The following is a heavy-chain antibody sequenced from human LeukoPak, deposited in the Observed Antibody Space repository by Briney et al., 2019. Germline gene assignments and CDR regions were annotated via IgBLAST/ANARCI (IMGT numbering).Heavy chain of an antibody. CDR3: ARGGRGSGWYTY. V-gene: IGHV4-34*01. Sequence: SETLSLTCAVYGGSFSGYYWSWIRQPPGKGLEWIGEINYSGSTNYNPSLKSRVTISVDTSKNQFSLKLSSVTAADTAVYYCARGGRGSGWYTYWGQGTLVTVSS. J-gene: IGHJ4*02. D-gene: IGHD6-19*01. CDR2: INYSGST. CDR1: GGSFSGYY.